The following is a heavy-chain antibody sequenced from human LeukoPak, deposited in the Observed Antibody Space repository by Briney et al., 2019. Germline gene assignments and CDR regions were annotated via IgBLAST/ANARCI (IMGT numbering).Heavy chain of an antibody. CDR2: ISYDGSNK. J-gene: IGHJ4*02. CDR3: AELLWFGDPFDY. D-gene: IGHD3-10*01. CDR1: GFTFSSYA. Sequence: GSLRLSCAASGFTFSSYAMHRVRQAPGQGLEWVAVISYDGSNKYYADSVKGRFTISRDNSKNTLYLQMNSLRAEDTAVYYCAELLWFGDPFDYWGQGTLVTVSS. V-gene: IGHV3-30*04.